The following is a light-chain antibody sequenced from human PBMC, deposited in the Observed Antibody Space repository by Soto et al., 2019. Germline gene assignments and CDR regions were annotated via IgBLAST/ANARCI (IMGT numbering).Light chain of an antibody. CDR1: SSDVGGYNY. Sequence: QSALTQPASVSGSPGQSITISCTGTSSDVGGYNYVSWYQQHPGKAPKLMIYEVSNRPSGVSNRFSGSKSGNTASLTISGLQAEDEADYYCSSYTSSIWVFGGGTKLTAL. J-gene: IGLJ3*02. CDR2: EVS. CDR3: SSYTSSIWV. V-gene: IGLV2-14*01.